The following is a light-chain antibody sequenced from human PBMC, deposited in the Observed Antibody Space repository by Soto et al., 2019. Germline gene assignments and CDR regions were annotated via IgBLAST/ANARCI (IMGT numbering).Light chain of an antibody. CDR1: SSDVGSHNL. CDR3: CSYGGSRAV. Sequence: QSVLTQPASVSGSPXXSITISCTGTSSDVGSHNLVSWYQQHPGQAPKLMIYEVSKRPLGVSARFSASKSGNTASLTISGPQAEDEPDYYCCSYGGSRAVFGGGTQLTVL. J-gene: IGLJ7*01. V-gene: IGLV2-23*02. CDR2: EVS.